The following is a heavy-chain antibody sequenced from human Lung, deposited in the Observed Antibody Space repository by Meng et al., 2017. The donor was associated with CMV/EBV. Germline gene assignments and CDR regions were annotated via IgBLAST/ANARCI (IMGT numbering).Heavy chain of an antibody. CDR3: ERGGDYGDSHDPFDY. CDR1: RNFFTRHA. CDR2: ISADNQNT. D-gene: IGHD4-17*01. J-gene: IGHJ4*02. V-gene: IGHV1-18*01. Sequence: ASXXVSXKAPRNFFTRHAITWVRQAPGQGLEWMGWISADNQNTNLIQKFQGRITLTTDTSTITEYMVLRSLRSDDTAVYYCERGGDYGDSHDPFDYWGQGTXVTVSS.